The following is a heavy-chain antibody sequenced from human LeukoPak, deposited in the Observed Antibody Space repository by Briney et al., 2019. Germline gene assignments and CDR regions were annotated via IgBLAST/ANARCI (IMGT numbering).Heavy chain of an antibody. CDR3: ARPGPDAFDI. CDR2: IRYDGRNK. Sequence: GGSLRLSCAASGFTFSNYGMSWVRQAPGKGLEWVAFIRYDGRNKYYADSVKGRFTFSRDNSKNTLYLQMNSLRAEDTAVYYCARPGPDAFDIWGQGTMVTVSS. J-gene: IGHJ3*02. CDR1: GFTFSNYG. V-gene: IGHV3-33*08.